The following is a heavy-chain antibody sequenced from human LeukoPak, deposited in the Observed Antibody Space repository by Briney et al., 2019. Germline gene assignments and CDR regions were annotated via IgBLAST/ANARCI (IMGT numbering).Heavy chain of an antibody. Sequence: SETLSLTCTVSGGSISSYYWSWIRQPPGKGLEWIGYIYYSGSTNYNPSLKSRVTISVDTSKNQFSLKLSSVTAADTAVYYCARDLAVRGVKGLDVWGKGTTVTISS. CDR3: ARDLAVRGVKGLDV. CDR1: GGSISSYY. V-gene: IGHV4-59*01. D-gene: IGHD3-10*01. J-gene: IGHJ6*04. CDR2: IYYSGST.